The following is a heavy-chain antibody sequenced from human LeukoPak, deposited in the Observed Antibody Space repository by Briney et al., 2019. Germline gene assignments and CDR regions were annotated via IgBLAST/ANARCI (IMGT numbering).Heavy chain of an antibody. Sequence: SETLSFTCTVSGVLVTSYHWSWIRQPPGEGLEWIVYIHSSGDTNHNPSLGSRVTISLDTSKNHVSLSLTSVTAADTAVYYCARGRDYYGAGRSYNSVDWGQGTLVSVSS. J-gene: IGHJ4*02. CDR3: ARGRDYYGAGRSYNSVD. CDR2: IHSSGDT. CDR1: GVLVTSYH. V-gene: IGHV4-59*02. D-gene: IGHD3-10*01.